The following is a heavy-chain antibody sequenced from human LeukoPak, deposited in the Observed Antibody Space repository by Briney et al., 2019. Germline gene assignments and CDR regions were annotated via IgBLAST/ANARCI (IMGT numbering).Heavy chain of an antibody. CDR1: GFTFDDYA. CDR2: ISGDGGST. CDR3: AKDRDSSGWYGVLGDY. D-gene: IGHD6-19*01. J-gene: IGHJ4*02. V-gene: IGHV3-43*02. Sequence: QPGGSLRLSCAASGFTFDDYAMHWVRQAPGKGLEWVSLISGDGGSTYYADSVKGRFTISRDNSKNSLHLQMNSLRTEDTALYYCAKDRDSSGWYGVLGDYWGQGTLVTVSS.